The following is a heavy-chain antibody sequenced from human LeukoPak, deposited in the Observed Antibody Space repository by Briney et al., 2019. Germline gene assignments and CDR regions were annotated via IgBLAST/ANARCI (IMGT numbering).Heavy chain of an antibody. J-gene: IGHJ5*02. Sequence: GGSLRLSCAASGFTFSSQWMSWVRQAPGKGLEWVANIKEDGSKENFEDSVKGRFTISRDNAKNSLYLQMSSLRAEDTAIYYCARAYSWGQGTRVTVSS. D-gene: IGHD2-21*01. CDR3: ARAYS. CDR2: IKEDGSKE. CDR1: GFTFSSQW. V-gene: IGHV3-7*04.